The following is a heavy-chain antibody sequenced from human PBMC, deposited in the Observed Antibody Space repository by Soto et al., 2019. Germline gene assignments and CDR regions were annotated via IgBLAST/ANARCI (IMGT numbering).Heavy chain of an antibody. CDR3: ARGDYFDRRFDY. J-gene: IGHJ4*02. D-gene: IGHD3-22*01. Sequence: GSLRLSCATSGFTFSSYWMSWVRQPPWKGLEWVATIKQDESEKYYVDSVKGRFTVSRDNAKNSLYLQMNTLRAEDTAVYHCARGDYFDRRFDYWGQGAQVTVSS. V-gene: IGHV3-7*03. CDR1: GFTFSSYW. CDR2: IKQDESEK.